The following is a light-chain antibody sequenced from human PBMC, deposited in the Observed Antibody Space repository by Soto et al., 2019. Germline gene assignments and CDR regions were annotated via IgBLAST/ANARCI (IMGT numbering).Light chain of an antibody. J-gene: IGKJ1*01. V-gene: IGKV3-20*01. CDR2: GAS. CDR1: QTIRSNY. CDR3: QQYGSSPWT. Sequence: ETVLTQSPGTLSLSPGARATLSCRASQTIRSNYLAWYRQTPGQAPRLLIYGASNRATGIADRFSGSGSGTDFTLIISRLEPEDFELYYCQQYGSSPWTFGQGTKVEIK.